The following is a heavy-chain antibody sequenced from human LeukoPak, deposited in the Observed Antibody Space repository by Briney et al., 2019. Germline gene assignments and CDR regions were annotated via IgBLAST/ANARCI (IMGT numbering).Heavy chain of an antibody. CDR3: ARAYYYGSGRVLAFDI. Sequence: ASVKASCKASGYTFTSYGISWVRQAPGQGLEWMGWISAYNGNTNYAQKLQGRVTMTTDTSTSTAYMELRSLRSDDTAVYYCARAYYYGSGRVLAFDIWGQGTMVTVSS. CDR1: GYTFTSYG. J-gene: IGHJ3*02. V-gene: IGHV1-18*01. CDR2: ISAYNGNT. D-gene: IGHD3-10*01.